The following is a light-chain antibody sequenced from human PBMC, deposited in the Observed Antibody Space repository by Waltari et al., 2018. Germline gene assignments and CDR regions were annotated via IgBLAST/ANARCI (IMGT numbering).Light chain of an antibody. J-gene: IGKJ1*01. V-gene: IGKV4-1*01. Sequence: DIVMTQSPDSLAVSLGERATINCKSSQSVLYSSSNKNYLAWYQQKPGQPPKLLIYWASTQESGVPDRCSGSGSGTDFTLTISSLQAEDVAVYYCQQYYSSLWTFGQGTKVEIK. CDR3: QQYYSSLWT. CDR1: QSVLYSSSNKNY. CDR2: WAS.